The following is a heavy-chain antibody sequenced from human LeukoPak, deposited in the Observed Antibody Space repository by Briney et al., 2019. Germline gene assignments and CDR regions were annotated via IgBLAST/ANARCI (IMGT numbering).Heavy chain of an antibody. CDR3: ARMSSSWRGFDY. Sequence: ASVKVCCKSSGYTFTSYGISWMRQAPGQGLGWMGWISAYNGNTNYAQKLQGRVTMTTDTSTSTDYMELRSLRSDDTAVYYCARMSSSWRGFDYWGQGTLVTVSS. J-gene: IGHJ4*02. CDR2: ISAYNGNT. D-gene: IGHD6-13*01. CDR1: GYTFTSYG. V-gene: IGHV1-18*01.